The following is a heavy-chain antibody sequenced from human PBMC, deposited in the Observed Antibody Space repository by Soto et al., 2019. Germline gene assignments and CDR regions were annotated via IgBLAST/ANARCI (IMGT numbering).Heavy chain of an antibody. D-gene: IGHD2-15*01. CDR2: IYYSGST. CDR3: DRSKVEASAFDI. CDR1: GGSISSGDYY. J-gene: IGHJ3*02. V-gene: IGHV4-30-4*01. Sequence: QVQLQGSGPGLVKPSQTLSLTCTVSGGSISSGDYYWSWIRQPPGKGLEWIGYIYYSGSTYYNPSLKSRVTRSVDTSTNQFSLKLSSVTAADTAVYYCDRSKVEASAFDIWGQGTMVTVSS.